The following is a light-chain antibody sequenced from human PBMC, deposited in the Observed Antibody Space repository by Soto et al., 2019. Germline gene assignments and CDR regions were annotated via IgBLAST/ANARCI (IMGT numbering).Light chain of an antibody. CDR3: QQRSNGTPGT. CDR1: QSVSNNY. CDR2: GAS. J-gene: IGKJ5*01. Sequence: EIVLTPSPGPLSLSPGERATLSCSASQSVSNNYLAWYQQKPGQAPRLLIYGASNRATGIPDRFSGSGSGTDFTLTISSLQSEDFAVYYCQQRSNGTPGTFGQGTRLEIK. V-gene: IGKV3D-20*02.